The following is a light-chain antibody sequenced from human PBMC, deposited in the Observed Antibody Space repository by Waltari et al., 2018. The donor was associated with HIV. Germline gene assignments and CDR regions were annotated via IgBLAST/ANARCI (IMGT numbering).Light chain of an antibody. V-gene: IGLV1-47*01. CDR3: AAWDDSLGGYV. J-gene: IGLJ1*01. CDR1: ASFTLARAY. CDR2: QTD. Sequence: QSVLTQPPSASGTPGQRLTISCSTRASFTLARAYVFWFQQLPGATPTLLIYQTDQRPSWVTGRFSGSKSGTSASLAISGLRSEDEGHYYCAAWDDSLGGYVFGTGTKVTVL.